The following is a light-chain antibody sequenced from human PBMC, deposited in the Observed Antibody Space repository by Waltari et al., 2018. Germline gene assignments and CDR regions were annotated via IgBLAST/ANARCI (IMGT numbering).Light chain of an antibody. J-gene: IGLJ1*01. V-gene: IGLV3-21*04. Sequence: SYVLTQPPSVSVAPGNTASLTCGGDNIGSKNVPWYQQKPGQAPVLVISNDYDRPSGIPDRFSGSNSGNTATLTISSVEAGDEADYICQVWDSGSDYVFGTGTKVTVL. CDR2: NDY. CDR3: QVWDSGSDYV. CDR1: NIGSKN.